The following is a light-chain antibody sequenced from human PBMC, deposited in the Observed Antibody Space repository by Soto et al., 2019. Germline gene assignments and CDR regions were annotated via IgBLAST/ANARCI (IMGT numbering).Light chain of an antibody. Sequence: DIQMTQSPSSLSASVGDRVTITCRASQMMSSYLNWYQQKPGKAPKLLIYAASSLQSGVPSRFSGSGSGADFTLTISSLQPEDFATYYCQQSYSVPWAFGQGTKVEIK. J-gene: IGKJ1*01. CDR3: QQSYSVPWA. V-gene: IGKV1-39*01. CDR2: AAS. CDR1: QMMSSY.